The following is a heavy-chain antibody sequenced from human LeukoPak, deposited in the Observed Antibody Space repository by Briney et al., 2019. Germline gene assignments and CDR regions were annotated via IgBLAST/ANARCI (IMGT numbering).Heavy chain of an antibody. CDR1: GGSISSNY. CDR3: ARAGLGNGWDRTFDD. CDR2: IYYSRST. Sequence: SETLSLTCTVSGGSISSNYWTWIRQPPGKGLEWIGDIYYSRSTSYNPSLKSRVTISVATSKNQFSLKLSSVTAADTAVYYCARAGLGNGWDRTFDDWGQGTLVTVSS. D-gene: IGHD6-19*01. V-gene: IGHV4-59*01. J-gene: IGHJ4*02.